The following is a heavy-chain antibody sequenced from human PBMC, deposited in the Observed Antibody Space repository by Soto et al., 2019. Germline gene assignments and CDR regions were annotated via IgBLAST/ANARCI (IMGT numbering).Heavy chain of an antibody. D-gene: IGHD5-18*01. CDR1: GGSFSGYY. CDR2: INHSGST. CDR3: ARVDTAMGIPYYYYGMDV. Sequence: PSETLSLTCAVYGGSFSGYYWSWIRQPPGKGLEWIGEINHSGSTNYNPSLKSRVTISVDTSKNQFSLKLSSVTAADTAVYYCARVDTAMGIPYYYYGMDVWGQGTTVTVSS. J-gene: IGHJ6*02. V-gene: IGHV4-34*01.